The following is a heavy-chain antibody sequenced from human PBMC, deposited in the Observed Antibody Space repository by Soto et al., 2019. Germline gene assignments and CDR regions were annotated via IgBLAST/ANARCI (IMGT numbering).Heavy chain of an antibody. CDR3: AKEERCGVCYNYYYYYGMDV. J-gene: IGHJ6*02. V-gene: IGHV3-7*01. CDR2: IRQDGNEN. Sequence: GGSLRLSCAASGFTFSNYWMSWVRQAPGKGLEWVANIRQDGNENYYVDSVKGRFTTSRDNTKNTLYLQMNSLRAEDTAVYYCAKEERCGVCYNYYYYYGMDVWGQGTTVTVSS. CDR1: GFTFSNYW. D-gene: IGHD2-8*01.